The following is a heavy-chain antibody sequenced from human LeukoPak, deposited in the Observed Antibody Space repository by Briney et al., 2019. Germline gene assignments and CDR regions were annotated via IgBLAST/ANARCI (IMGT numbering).Heavy chain of an antibody. CDR1: GGSFSGYY. CDR2: INHSGST. J-gene: IGHJ4*02. V-gene: IGHV4-34*01. CDR3: ASFDSSGFDY. Sequence: SETLSLTCAVYGGSFSGYYWSWIRQPPGKGLEWIGEINHSGSTYYNPSLKSRVTISVDTSKDQFSLKLSSVTAADTAVYYCASFDSSGFDYWGQGTLVTVSS. D-gene: IGHD3-22*01.